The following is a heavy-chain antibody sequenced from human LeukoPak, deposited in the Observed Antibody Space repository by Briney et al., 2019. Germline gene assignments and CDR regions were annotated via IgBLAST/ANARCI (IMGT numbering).Heavy chain of an antibody. Sequence: GRSLRLSCAASGFTFSSYGMHWVRQAPGKGLEWVAVIWYDGSNKYYADSVKGRFTISRDNSKNTLYLQMSSLRAEDTAVYYCASSEAYYYDSSGYYQLDYWGQGTLVTVSS. CDR2: IWYDGSNK. J-gene: IGHJ4*02. D-gene: IGHD3-22*01. CDR3: ASSEAYYYDSSGYYQLDY. V-gene: IGHV3-33*01. CDR1: GFTFSSYG.